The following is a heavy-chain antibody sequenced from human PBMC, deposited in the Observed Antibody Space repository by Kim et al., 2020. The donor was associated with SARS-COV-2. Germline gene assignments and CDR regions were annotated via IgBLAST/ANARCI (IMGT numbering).Heavy chain of an antibody. CDR3: ARHVGLGGYSGYDLFDY. V-gene: IGHV4-39*01. D-gene: IGHD5-12*01. J-gene: IGHJ4*02. Sequence: LKSRVPISVDTSKNQFSLKLSSVTAADTAVYYCARHVGLGGYSGYDLFDYWGQGTLVTSPQ.